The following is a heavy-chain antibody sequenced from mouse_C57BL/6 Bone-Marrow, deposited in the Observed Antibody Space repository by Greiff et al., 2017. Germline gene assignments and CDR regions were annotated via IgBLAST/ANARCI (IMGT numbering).Heavy chain of an antibody. CDR1: GYTFTSYW. J-gene: IGHJ3*01. CDR3: ARSKNWDSWFAY. V-gene: IGHV1-59*01. D-gene: IGHD4-1*01. Sequence: QVQLQQPGAELVRPGTSVKLSCKASGYTFTSYWMHWVKQRPGQGLEWIGVIDPSDSYTNYNQKFKGKATVTVDTSSSTAYMQLSSLTSEDSAVYYCARSKNWDSWFAYWGQGTLVTVSA. CDR2: IDPSDSYT.